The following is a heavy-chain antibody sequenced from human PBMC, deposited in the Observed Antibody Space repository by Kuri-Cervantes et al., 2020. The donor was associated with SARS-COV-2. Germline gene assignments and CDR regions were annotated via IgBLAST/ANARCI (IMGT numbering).Heavy chain of an antibody. Sequence: GGSLRLSCAASGFTFSDHYMDWVRQAPGKGLEWVGRTRNKANSYTTEYAASVKGRFTISRDDSKNSLYLQMNSLKTEDTAVYYCARDVLLWFREYKGKFDYWGQGTLVTVSS. CDR1: GFTFSDHY. CDR3: ARDVLLWFREYKGKFDY. J-gene: IGHJ4*02. V-gene: IGHV3-72*01. CDR2: TRNKANSYTT. D-gene: IGHD3-10*01.